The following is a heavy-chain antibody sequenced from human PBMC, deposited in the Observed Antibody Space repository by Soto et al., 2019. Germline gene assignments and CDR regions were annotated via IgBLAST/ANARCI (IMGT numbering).Heavy chain of an antibody. CDR1: GYAFTSYG. V-gene: IGHV1-18*04. D-gene: IGHD3-10*01. J-gene: IGHJ4*02. CDR2: IAPHSGRT. CDR3: ARAATGSYHSAY. Sequence: QVQLVQSGPEVKTPGASVRVSCVASGYAFTSYGVNWVRQAPGQGLEWMGWIAPHSGRTTYLPKFQGRVTLPADVPTNTANIELRSLKSDDPCIYYCARAATGSYHSAYWGQGTVVTVSS.